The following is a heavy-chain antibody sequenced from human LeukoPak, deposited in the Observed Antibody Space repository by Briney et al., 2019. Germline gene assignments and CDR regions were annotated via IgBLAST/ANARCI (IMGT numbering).Heavy chain of an antibody. J-gene: IGHJ5*02. CDR2: IRYDGSNK. CDR3: AKDPGVYSSSPSRFDP. V-gene: IGHV3-30*02. Sequence: GGSLRLSCAASGFTFSSYGMHRVRQAPGKGLEWVAFIRYDGSNKYYAESVKGRFTISRDNSKNTLYLQMNSLRAEDTAVYYCAKDPGVYSSSPSRFDPWGQGTLVTVSS. D-gene: IGHD6-6*01. CDR1: GFTFSSYG.